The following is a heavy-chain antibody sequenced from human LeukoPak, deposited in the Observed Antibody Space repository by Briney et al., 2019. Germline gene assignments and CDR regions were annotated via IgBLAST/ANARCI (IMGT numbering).Heavy chain of an antibody. CDR3: ARWFHPYYDIFPYGMDV. V-gene: IGHV1-46*01. CDR1: GGTFSSYY. CDR2: INPSGGST. D-gene: IGHD3-9*01. J-gene: IGHJ6*04. Sequence: ASVKVSCKASGGTFSSYYMHWVRQAPGQGLEGMGIINPSGGSTSYAQKFQGRVTMTRDTSTSTVYMELSSLRSEDTAVYYCARWFHPYYDIFPYGMDVWGKGTTVTVSS.